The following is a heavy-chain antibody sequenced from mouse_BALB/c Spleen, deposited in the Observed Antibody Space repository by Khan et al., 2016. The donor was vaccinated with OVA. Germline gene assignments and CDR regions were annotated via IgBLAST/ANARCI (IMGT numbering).Heavy chain of an antibody. CDR3: ARLEDI. Sequence: QVRLQQSGPGLVAPSQSLSITCTVSGFSLTSYGVHWVRQPPGKGLEWLGVIWAGGSTNYNSAIMSRLSISKDNSKSQVFLKMNSLQTADTAMYYCARLEDIWGQGTTLTVSS. J-gene: IGHJ2*01. CDR1: GFSLTSYG. V-gene: IGHV2-9*02. CDR2: IWAGGST. D-gene: IGHD1-3*01.